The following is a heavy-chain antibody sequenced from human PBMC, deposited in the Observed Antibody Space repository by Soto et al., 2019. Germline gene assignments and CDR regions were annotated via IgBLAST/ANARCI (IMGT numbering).Heavy chain of an antibody. Sequence: SETLSLTCTVSGESIATGAFYWSWIRLQSGKGPEWIGSIFYAEDTYYNPSLKSRVEISLDGSQNQFSLNLRSVTAADTAVYYCAREGDYRTWFEPWGPGTLVTVSS. J-gene: IGHJ5*02. V-gene: IGHV4-31*03. CDR2: IFYAEDT. CDR1: GESIATGAFY. D-gene: IGHD4-17*01. CDR3: AREGDYRTWFEP.